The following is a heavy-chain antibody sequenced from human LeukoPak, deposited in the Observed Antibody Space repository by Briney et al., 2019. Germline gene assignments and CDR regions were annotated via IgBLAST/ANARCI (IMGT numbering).Heavy chain of an antibody. CDR1: GGSFSGYY. D-gene: IGHD3-10*01. J-gene: IGHJ4*02. CDR2: IFYSGST. CDR3: ARSFTRSGSYYRTGD. Sequence: PSETLSLTCAVYGGSFSGYYWSWIRQPPGKGLEWIGYIFYSGSTNYNPSLNSRVTISVDTSKNQFSLKLSSVTAADTAVYYCARSFTRSGSYYRTGDWGQGTLVIVSS. V-gene: IGHV4-59*01.